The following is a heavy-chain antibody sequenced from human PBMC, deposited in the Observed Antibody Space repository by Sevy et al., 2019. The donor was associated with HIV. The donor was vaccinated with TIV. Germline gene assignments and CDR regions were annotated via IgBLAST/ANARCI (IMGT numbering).Heavy chain of an antibody. CDR3: ARERGFCSSTNCDDWDYYGMDV. CDR1: GFILSDYY. V-gene: IGHV3-11*01. J-gene: IGHJ6*02. D-gene: IGHD2-2*01. Sequence: GGSLSLSCAASGFILSDYYMSWIRQAPGKGLEWVSYIGSSGNTIYYTDSVKGRFTISRDNSKKLVYLQMNSLRAEDSAVYYCARERGFCSSTNCDDWDYYGMDVWGQGTTVTVSS. CDR2: IGSSGNTI.